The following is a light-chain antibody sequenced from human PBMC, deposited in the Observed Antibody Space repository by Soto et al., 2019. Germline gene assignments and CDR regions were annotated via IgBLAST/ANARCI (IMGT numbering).Light chain of an antibody. J-gene: IGLJ2*01. CDR1: SSNIGSNT. V-gene: IGLV1-44*01. CDR2: SDN. CDR3: AAWDDSLSGPVV. Sequence: QSVLTQPPSASGTPGQRVTSSCSGSSSNIGSNTVTWYQQLPGMAPKLLIYSDNQRPSGIPDRFSGSKSGTSASLAISGLQSEDEADYYCAAWDDSLSGPVVFGGGTKLTVL.